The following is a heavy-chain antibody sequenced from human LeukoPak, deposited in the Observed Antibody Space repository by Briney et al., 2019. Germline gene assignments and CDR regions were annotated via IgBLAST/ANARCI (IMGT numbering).Heavy chain of an antibody. J-gene: IGHJ4*02. CDR2: ISSNGGST. CDR1: GFTFRSYA. Sequence: GGSLRLSCSASGFTFRSYAMHWVRQAPGKGLEYVSAISSNGGSTYYADSVKGRFTISRDNAKSSLYLQMNSLRAEDTAVYYCAKNGEEFDYWGQGTLVTVSS. V-gene: IGHV3-64*04. CDR3: AKNGEEFDY. D-gene: IGHD4-17*01.